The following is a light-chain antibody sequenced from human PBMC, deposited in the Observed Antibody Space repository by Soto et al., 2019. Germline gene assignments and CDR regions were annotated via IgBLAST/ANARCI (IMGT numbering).Light chain of an antibody. CDR3: QQYNSYST. CDR1: QGIRND. CDR2: KMS. J-gene: IGKJ1*01. Sequence: QITQSPSSLSSSVGDRVTITCRASQGIRNDLGWYQQKPGKAPKLLIYKMSASERGVPSRFSGSGSGTEFTLTISSLQPDDFATYYCQQYNSYSTFGQGTKVDI. V-gene: IGKV1-5*03.